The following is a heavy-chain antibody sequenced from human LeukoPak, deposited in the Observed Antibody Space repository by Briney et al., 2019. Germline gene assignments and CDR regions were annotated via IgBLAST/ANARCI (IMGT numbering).Heavy chain of an antibody. J-gene: IGHJ5*02. CDR2: LSYDGSDK. Sequence: GGSLRLSCAASGFTFSSYGMHWVRQPPGTGLEWVAGLSYDGSDKHFADSVKGRFTISRDNSKNTLYLQMDSLRTEDTALYFCARGPPLDHWGQGTLVTVSS. V-gene: IGHV3-30*19. CDR1: GFTFSSYG. CDR3: ARGPPLDH.